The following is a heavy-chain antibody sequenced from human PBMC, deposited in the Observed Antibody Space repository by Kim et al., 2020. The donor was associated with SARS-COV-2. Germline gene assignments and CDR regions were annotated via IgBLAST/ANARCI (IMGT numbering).Heavy chain of an antibody. J-gene: IGHJ6*02. Sequence: YADSVKGRYTISRDNSKNTLYLQMNSRRAEDTAVYYCAKDSSRMGNGMDVWGQGTTVTVSS. CDR3: AKDSSRMGNGMDV. D-gene: IGHD3-16*01. V-gene: IGHV3-23*01.